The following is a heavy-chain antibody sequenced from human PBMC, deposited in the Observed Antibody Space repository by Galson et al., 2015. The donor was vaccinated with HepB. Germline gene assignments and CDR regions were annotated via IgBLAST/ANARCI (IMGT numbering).Heavy chain of an antibody. J-gene: IGHJ6*02. D-gene: IGHD5-24*01. V-gene: IGHV3-53*01. CDR2: IYSGGST. CDR3: ASGRKGWLQLRGYYYGMDV. Sequence: SLRLSCAVSGFTVNSNYMSWVRQAPGKGLEWVSVIYSGGSTYYADSVKGRFTISRDNSKNTLILQMNSLRAEDTAVYYCASGRKGWLQLRGYYYGMDVWGQGTTVTVSS. CDR1: GFTVNSNY.